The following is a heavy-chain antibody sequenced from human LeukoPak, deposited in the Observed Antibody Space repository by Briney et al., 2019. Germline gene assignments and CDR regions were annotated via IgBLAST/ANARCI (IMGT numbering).Heavy chain of an antibody. Sequence: GGSLRLSCTASGFTFSNYEMNWVRQAPSTGLEGVSYISSTGDTIYFADSVKCRFTISRDNAKHSLYLQMNSLRVEDTAIYYSARVGSRYWDFDIWGQGTMVTVSS. CDR3: ARVGSRYWDFDI. D-gene: IGHD2-8*02. CDR1: GFTFSNYE. V-gene: IGHV3-48*03. CDR2: ISSTGDTI. J-gene: IGHJ3*02.